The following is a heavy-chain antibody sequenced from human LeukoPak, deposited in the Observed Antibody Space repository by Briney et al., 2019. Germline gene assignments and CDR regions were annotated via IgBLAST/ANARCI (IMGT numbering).Heavy chain of an antibody. CDR2: IRGGGET. J-gene: IGHJ4*02. V-gene: IGHV3-23*01. CDR3: AKANWVSNADAVW. Sequence: GGSLRLSCAASGFTFSSYAMSWVRQAPARGPEWVSRIRGGGETVYADSVKGRFTLSRDDSRNTVYLQLNNLRVEDTAIYYCAKANWVSNADAVWWGQGTQVTVSS. CDR1: GFTFSSYA. D-gene: IGHD1-1*01.